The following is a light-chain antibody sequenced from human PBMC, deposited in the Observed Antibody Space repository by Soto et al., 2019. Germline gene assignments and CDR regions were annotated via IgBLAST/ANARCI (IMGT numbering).Light chain of an antibody. V-gene: IGKV3D-15*01. Sequence: ELGLTQSPATLSVSPGERATLSCRASQRVGSNYLAWYQQKPGQAPRLLIYGISARATGIPDRFSGSGSGTDFTLTISSLQSEDVGFYYCQPHSSWPITFGQGTRLEIK. CDR3: QPHSSWPIT. CDR2: GIS. CDR1: QRVGSN. J-gene: IGKJ5*01.